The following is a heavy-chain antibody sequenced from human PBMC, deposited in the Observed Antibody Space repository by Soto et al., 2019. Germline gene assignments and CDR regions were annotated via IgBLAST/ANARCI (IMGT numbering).Heavy chain of an antibody. J-gene: IGHJ4*02. V-gene: IGHV3-48*02. CDR3: ARDTSHGVTIGGLDS. CDR1: GFSFGGYN. CDR2: ITSGLTT. Sequence: EVQLVESGGGLVQPWGSLRLSCAASGFSFGGYNMNWVRQAPGQGLEWVSHITSGLTTHYADFVQGRFTISRDNAKNSLYLEMNDLRDEDTAVYYCARDTSHGVTIGGLDSWGQGTLVTVSS. D-gene: IGHD3-16*01.